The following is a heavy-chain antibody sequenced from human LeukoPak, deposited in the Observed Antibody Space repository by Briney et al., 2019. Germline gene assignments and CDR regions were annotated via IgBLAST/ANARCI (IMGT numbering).Heavy chain of an antibody. CDR1: GFTFSSYG. CDR3: AKLLYYYDSSQPY. Sequence: GGSLRLSCASSGFTFSSYGMHWVRQAPGKGLEWVAFIRYDGSNKYYADSVKGRFTISRDNSKNTLYLQMNSLRAEDTAVYYCAKLLYYYDSSQPYWGQGTLVTVSS. D-gene: IGHD3-22*01. V-gene: IGHV3-30*02. J-gene: IGHJ4*02. CDR2: IRYDGSNK.